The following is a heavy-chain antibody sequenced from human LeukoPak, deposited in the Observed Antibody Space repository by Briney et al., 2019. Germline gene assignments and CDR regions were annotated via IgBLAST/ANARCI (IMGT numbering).Heavy chain of an antibody. CDR1: GGSFSGYY. D-gene: IGHD2-2*01. V-gene: IGHV4-34*01. CDR2: INHSGST. J-gene: IGHJ2*01. CDR3: AREIPSRYFDL. Sequence: SETLSLTCAVSGGSFSGYYWSWIRQPPGKGLEWIGEINHSGSTNYNPSLKSRVTISVDTSKNQFSLKLSSVTAADTAVYYCAREIPSRYFDLWGRGTLVTVSS.